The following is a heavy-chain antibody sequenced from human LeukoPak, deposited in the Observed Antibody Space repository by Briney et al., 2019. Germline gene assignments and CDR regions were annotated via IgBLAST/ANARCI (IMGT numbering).Heavy chain of an antibody. CDR2: INHSGST. D-gene: IGHD5-18*01. CDR1: GGSFSGYY. Sequence: SETLSLTCAVYGGSFSGYYWSWIRQPPGKGLEWIGEINHSGSTNYNPSLKSRVTVSVDTSKNQFSLKLSSVTAADTAVYCCARNSYGYGDYYYGMDVWGQGTTVTVSS. CDR3: ARNSYGYGDYYYGMDV. J-gene: IGHJ6*02. V-gene: IGHV4-34*01.